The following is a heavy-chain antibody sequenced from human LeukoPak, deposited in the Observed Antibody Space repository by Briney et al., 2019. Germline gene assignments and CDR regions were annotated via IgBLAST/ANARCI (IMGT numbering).Heavy chain of an antibody. V-gene: IGHV4-59*11. CDR1: GGSLRSHY. Sequence: SETLSLPHTVCGGSLRSHYWSWVRQPPAAALEGIGDIYTSGCPNYNPSLTSRVTISVATSKSQFYLRLNSVTAADTAVYYCARDKGSIDYWGQGILVTVSS. CDR2: IYTSGCP. J-gene: IGHJ4*02. CDR3: ARDKGSIDY. D-gene: IGHD3-10*01.